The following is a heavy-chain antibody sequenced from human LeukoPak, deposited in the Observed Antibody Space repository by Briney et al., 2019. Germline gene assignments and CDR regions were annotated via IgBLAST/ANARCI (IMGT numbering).Heavy chain of an antibody. D-gene: IGHD6-13*01. V-gene: IGHV3-74*01. CDR2: INSDGSST. Sequence: PGGSLRLSCAASGLTFSTFWMHWVRQAPGKGLVWVSRINSDGSSTTYADSVKGRFTISRDNAKNTLYLQMNSLRAEDTAVYYCARGRNSSSWYYFDYWGQGTLVTVSS. CDR1: GLTFSTFW. CDR3: ARGRNSSSWYYFDY. J-gene: IGHJ4*02.